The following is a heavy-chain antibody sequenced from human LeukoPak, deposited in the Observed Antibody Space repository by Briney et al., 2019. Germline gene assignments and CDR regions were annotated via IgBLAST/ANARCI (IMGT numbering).Heavy chain of an antibody. CDR3: ARLFVAVAGRAFDY. CDR1: GGSISSSSYY. D-gene: IGHD6-19*01. V-gene: IGHV4-39*01. CDR2: IYYSGST. J-gene: IGHJ4*02. Sequence: KPSETLSLTCTVSGGSISSSSYYWGWIRQPPGKGLEWIGSIYYSGSTYYNPSLKSRVTVSVDTSKNQFSLKLSSVTAADTAVYYCARLFVAVAGRAFDYWGQGTLVTVSS.